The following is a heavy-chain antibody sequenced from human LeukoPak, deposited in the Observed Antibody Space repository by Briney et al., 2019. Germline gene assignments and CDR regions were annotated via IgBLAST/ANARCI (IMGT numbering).Heavy chain of an antibody. CDR1: DSSISSGGYD. D-gene: IGHD2-21*02. J-gene: IGHJ5*02. V-gene: IGHV4-61*02. CDR3: SRVYCGGDCYQFDP. CDR2: IYTSGST. Sequence: SQTLALTFTVIDSSISSGGYDWNWSRHPPGKGMESIGRIYTSGSTNYNPSLKSRVTISVDTSKNQFSLKLSSVTAADTAVYYCSRVYCGGDCYQFDPWGQGTLVTVSS.